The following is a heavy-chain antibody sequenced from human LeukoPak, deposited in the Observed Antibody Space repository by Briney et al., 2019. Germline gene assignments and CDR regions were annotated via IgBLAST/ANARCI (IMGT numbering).Heavy chain of an antibody. CDR1: GFTFRLFS. CDR2: ISGSSSLI. V-gene: IGHV3-21*06. CDR3: VRGDRRDY. Sequence: GGSLRLSCVDSGFTFRLFSLTWVRQAPGKGLEYLASISGSSSLIYYADSVKGRFTISRDNAMNSVYLQMNALRVDDTAVYFCVRGDRRDYWGQGTLVTVSS. J-gene: IGHJ4*02. D-gene: IGHD3-22*01.